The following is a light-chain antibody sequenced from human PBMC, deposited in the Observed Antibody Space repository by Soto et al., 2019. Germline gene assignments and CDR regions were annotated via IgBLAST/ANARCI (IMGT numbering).Light chain of an antibody. CDR2: GAS. Sequence: EIVLTQSPGTLSLSPGERATLSCRASQSVTSSYLAWYQQKPGQAPRLLIYGASSMATGIPDRFSGSGSGTDFTLTISRLEPQDFAMYYCHQYGSSPLSVDGGTKVEIK. CDR1: QSVTSSY. V-gene: IGKV3-20*01. J-gene: IGKJ4*01. CDR3: HQYGSSPLS.